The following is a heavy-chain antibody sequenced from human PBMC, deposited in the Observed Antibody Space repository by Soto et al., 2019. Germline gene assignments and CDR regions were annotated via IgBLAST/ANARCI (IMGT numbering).Heavy chain of an antibody. CDR3: TTEGPLSVATVVTRGDAFDI. CDR2: IKSKTDGGTT. Sequence: EVQLVESGGGLVKPGGSLRLSCAASGFTFSNAWMNWVRQAPGKGLEWVGRIKSKTDGGTTDYAAPVKGRFTISRDDSKNTLYLQMNSLKTEDAAVYYCTTEGPLSVATVVTRGDAFDIWGQGTMVTVSS. V-gene: IGHV3-15*07. J-gene: IGHJ3*02. CDR1: GFTFSNAW. D-gene: IGHD5-12*01.